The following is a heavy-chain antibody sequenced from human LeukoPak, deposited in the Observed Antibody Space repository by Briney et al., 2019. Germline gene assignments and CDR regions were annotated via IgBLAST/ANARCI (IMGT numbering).Heavy chain of an antibody. CDR1: GFTFSDYA. Sequence: GGSLRLSCAASGFTFSDYAMSWVRQAPGKGLEWVSAISSGGDTYYAESVKGRFTISRDNSKNTLSLQMSSLRAEDTAVYYCTKRGCSSTTCYSNCWGQGPLVTVAS. V-gene: IGHV3-23*01. J-gene: IGHJ4*02. D-gene: IGHD2-2*01. CDR2: ISSGGDT. CDR3: TKRGCSSTTCYSNC.